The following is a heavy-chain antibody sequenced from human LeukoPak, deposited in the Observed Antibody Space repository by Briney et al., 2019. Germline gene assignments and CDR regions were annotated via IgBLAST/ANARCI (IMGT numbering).Heavy chain of an antibody. D-gene: IGHD3-10*01. Sequence: LSLTCAVYGGSFSGYYWSWIRQPPGKGLEWISYISANGNTMYYGDSVKGRFTISRDNARNSLYLQMNSLRAEDTAVYYCARDGSGSYDQWGQGTLVTVSS. V-gene: IGHV3-11*01. CDR1: GGSFSGYY. CDR2: ISANGNTM. CDR3: ARDGSGSYDQ. J-gene: IGHJ4*02.